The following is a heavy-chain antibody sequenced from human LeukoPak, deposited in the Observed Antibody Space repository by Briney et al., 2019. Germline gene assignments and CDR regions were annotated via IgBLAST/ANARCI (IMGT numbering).Heavy chain of an antibody. V-gene: IGHV1-69*13. CDR3: ARDSVDNRPYGMDV. CDR2: IIPIFGTA. CDR1: GYTFASYY. D-gene: IGHD1-14*01. J-gene: IGHJ6*02. Sequence: SVKVSCKASGYTFASYYMHWVRQAPGQGLEWMGGIIPIFGTANYAQKFQGRVTITADESTSTAYMELSSLRSEDTAVYYCARDSVDNRPYGMDVWGQGATVTVSS.